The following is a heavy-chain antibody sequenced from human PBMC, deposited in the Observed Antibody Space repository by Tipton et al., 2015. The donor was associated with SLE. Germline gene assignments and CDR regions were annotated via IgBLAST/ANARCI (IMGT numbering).Heavy chain of an antibody. D-gene: IGHD3-9*01. CDR2: INHSGST. CDR1: GGSFSGYY. J-gene: IGHJ4*02. CDR3: ASSRYFGSGGN. Sequence: TLSLTCAVYGGSFSGYYWSWIRQPPGKGLEWIGEINHSGSTNYNPSLKSRVTISVDTSKNQFSLKLSSVTAADTAVYYCASSRYFGSGGNWGQGTLVTVSS. V-gene: IGHV4-34*01.